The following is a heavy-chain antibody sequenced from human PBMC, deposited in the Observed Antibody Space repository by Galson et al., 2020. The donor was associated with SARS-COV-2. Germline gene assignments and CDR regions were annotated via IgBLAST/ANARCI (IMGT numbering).Heavy chain of an antibody. J-gene: IGHJ4*02. CDR1: GFTVSSNY. D-gene: IGHD3-3*01. CDR2: IYSGGNT. CDR3: ASSYDFWSGLDY. Sequence: GGSLRLSCAASGFTVSSNYMSWVRQAPGKGLEWVSVIYSGGNTFYADSVKGRFTISRDNSKNTLYLQMNSLRAEDTAVYYCASSYDFWSGLDYWGQGTLVTVSS. V-gene: IGHV3-66*02.